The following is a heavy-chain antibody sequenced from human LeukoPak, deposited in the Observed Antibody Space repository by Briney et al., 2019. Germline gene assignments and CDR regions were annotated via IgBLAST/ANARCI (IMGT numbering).Heavy chain of an antibody. V-gene: IGHV5-51*01. D-gene: IGHD4-17*01. CDR1: GYTFTRHW. Sequence: GESLKISCTGSGYTFTRHWIAWVRQMPGKGLEWMGIIYPGDSDTRYSPSFQGQVTISADKSISTAYLQWRSLKASDTAMYYCARATTVTTLGIDYWGQGTLVTVSS. CDR3: ARATTVTTLGIDY. J-gene: IGHJ4*02. CDR2: IYPGDSDT.